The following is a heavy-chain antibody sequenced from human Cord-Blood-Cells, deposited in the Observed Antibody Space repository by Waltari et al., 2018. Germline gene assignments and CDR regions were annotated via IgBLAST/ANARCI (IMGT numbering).Heavy chain of an antibody. J-gene: IGHJ3*02. D-gene: IGHD2-2*02. V-gene: IGHV5-51*01. CDR3: AGGYCSSTSCYTAFDI. Sequence: EVQLVQSGAEVKKPGESLKISCKGSGYSLTSYWIGRVRQMPGKGLEWMGIIYPGDSDTRYSPSFQGQVTISADKSISTAYLQWSSLKASDTAMYYCAGGYCSSTSCYTAFDIWGQGTMVTVSS. CDR2: IYPGDSDT. CDR1: GYSLTSYW.